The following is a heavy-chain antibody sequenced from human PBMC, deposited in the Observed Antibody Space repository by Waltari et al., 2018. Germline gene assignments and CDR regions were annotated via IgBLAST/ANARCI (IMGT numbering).Heavy chain of an antibody. CDR2: VSARGAT. CDR3: ARYSYTYDQNGYHDA. J-gene: IGHJ4*02. V-gene: IGHV4-39*01. D-gene: IGHD3-16*01. CDR1: GAPVRGHLYY. Sequence: QVQLQESGPGLVKPTETLSLTCPVPGAPVRGHLYYWGWVRQSPGKGLEWIGSVSARGATYYSPSVRRRITVSIDSSKNQFSLRLTSVTAADTALYFCARYSYTYDQNGYHDAWGQGTLVTVSA.